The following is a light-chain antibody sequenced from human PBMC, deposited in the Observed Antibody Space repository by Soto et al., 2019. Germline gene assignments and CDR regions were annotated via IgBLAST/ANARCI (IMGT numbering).Light chain of an antibody. Sequence: EIVLTQSPGTLSLSPGERATLSCRASQSVSSSYLAWYQQKPGQAPRLLIYGASSRATGIPDRFSGSGSGTGSTLTISRLEPEDFAVYYRQQYSSSCTFGQGTKLDIK. J-gene: IGKJ1*01. CDR2: GAS. V-gene: IGKV3-20*01. CDR3: QQYSSSCT. CDR1: QSVSSSY.